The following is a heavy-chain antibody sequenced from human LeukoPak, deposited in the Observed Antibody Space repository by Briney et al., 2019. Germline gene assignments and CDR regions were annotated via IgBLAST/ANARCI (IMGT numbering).Heavy chain of an antibody. J-gene: IGHJ4*02. CDR3: ASRNSYGSDY. Sequence: SGGSLRLSCAASGFTFSNAWMSWVRQPPGKGLEWIGEIYHSGSINYNPSLKSRVTISVDKSKNQFSLKLSSVTAADTAVYYCASRNSYGSDYWGQGTLVTVSS. CDR1: GFTFSNAW. D-gene: IGHD5-18*01. V-gene: IGHV4-4*02. CDR2: IYHSGSI.